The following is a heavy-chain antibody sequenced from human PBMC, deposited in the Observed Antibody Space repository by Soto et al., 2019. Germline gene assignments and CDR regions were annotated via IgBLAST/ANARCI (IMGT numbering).Heavy chain of an antibody. CDR3: ARGFYGSDYYGMDV. Sequence: ASVKVSCKASGYTFTGYYIHWVRQAPGQGLEWMAWINPNSGGTKFAQKFQDRISVTRDTSISTAYLELTSLTSDGTAVYYCARGFYGSDYYGMDVWGQGTTVTVS. J-gene: IGHJ6*02. CDR1: GYTFTGYY. V-gene: IGHV1-2*02. D-gene: IGHD3-10*01. CDR2: INPNSGGT.